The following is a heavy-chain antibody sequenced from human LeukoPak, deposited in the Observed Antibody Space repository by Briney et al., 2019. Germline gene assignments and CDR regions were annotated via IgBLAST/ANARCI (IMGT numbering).Heavy chain of an antibody. CDR3: GRLLGRGTTFDS. D-gene: IGHD1/OR15-1a*01. V-gene: IGHV3-7*01. J-gene: IGHJ4*02. CDR2: LFEDGIKK. Sequence: GGSLRVLYASSRNSLSGYLLSWVSQAPGKALEEGATLFEDGIKKYYDVSGRGRFTISRDDAENSLYLEMTSLRTEDTAIYCCGRLLGRGTTFDSWGQGTLVTVSS. CDR1: RNSLSGYL.